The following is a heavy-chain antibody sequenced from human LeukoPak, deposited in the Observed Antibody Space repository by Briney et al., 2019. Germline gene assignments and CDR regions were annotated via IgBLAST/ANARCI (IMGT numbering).Heavy chain of an antibody. J-gene: IGHJ6*03. D-gene: IGHD3-10*01. CDR1: GFAFSSYG. Sequence: PGGSLRLSCAASGFAFSSYGMSWVRQAPGKGLEWVSAISGSGGSTYYADSVKGRFTISRDNSKNTLYLQMNSLRAEDTALYYCARDGLIYGSGSYYNYPYYYYYYMDVWGKGTTVTVSS. V-gene: IGHV3-23*01. CDR2: ISGSGGST. CDR3: ARDGLIYGSGSYYNYPYYYYYYMDV.